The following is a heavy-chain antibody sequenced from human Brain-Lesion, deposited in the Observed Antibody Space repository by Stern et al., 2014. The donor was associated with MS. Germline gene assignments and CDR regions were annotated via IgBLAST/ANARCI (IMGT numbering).Heavy chain of an antibody. CDR3: ARGRVVPGFQYYATDV. J-gene: IGHJ6*02. CDR1: GGSISSGGYY. V-gene: IGHV4-61*02. Sequence: MQLVESGPGLVKPSQTLSLSCTVSGGSISSGGYYWSWIRQPAGKGLEWIGRIFNSGSTSYTPSHKSRVPISIDTSKNQFSLRLNPMTAADTAVYYCARGRVVPGFQYYATDVWGQGTTVIVSS. CDR2: IFNSGST. D-gene: IGHD2-2*01.